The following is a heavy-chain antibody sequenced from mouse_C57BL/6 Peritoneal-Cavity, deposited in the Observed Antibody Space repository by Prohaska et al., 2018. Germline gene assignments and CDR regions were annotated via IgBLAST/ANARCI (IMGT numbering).Heavy chain of an antibody. D-gene: IGHD1-1*01. CDR3: AREYYYGSSYNFDV. Sequence: ASLKISCKASGYAFSSSWMNWVKQRPGKGLEWIGRIYPGDGDTNYNGKFKCKPTLTADKSSSTAYMQLSSLTSEDSAVYFCAREYYYGSSYNFDVWGTGTTVTVSS. V-gene: IGHV1-82*01. CDR1: GYAFSSSW. J-gene: IGHJ1*03. CDR2: IYPGDGDT.